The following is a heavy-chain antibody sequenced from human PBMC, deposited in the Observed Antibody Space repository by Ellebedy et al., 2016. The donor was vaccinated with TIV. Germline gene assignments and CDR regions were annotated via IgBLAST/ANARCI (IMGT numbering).Heavy chain of an antibody. V-gene: IGHV1-18*01. D-gene: IGHD3-16*01. CDR2: ISPYNGHT. CDR3: ARRLDGSNPDAFHV. Sequence: AASVTVSCKASSTSAINWVRQAPGQGLEWMGWISPYNGHTDYAQNFQGRVTVTFDTSTTTAYMELRGLRSDDTAIYYCARRLDGSNPDAFHVWGQGTMVTVSS. CDR1: STSA. J-gene: IGHJ3*01.